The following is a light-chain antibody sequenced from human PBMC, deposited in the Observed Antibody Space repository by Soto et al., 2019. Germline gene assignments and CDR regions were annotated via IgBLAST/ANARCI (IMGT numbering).Light chain of an antibody. CDR3: QHYNNWPPWT. J-gene: IGKJ1*01. CDR1: QSVSSN. CDR2: GAS. V-gene: IGKV3-15*01. Sequence: EIVMTQSPATLCVSPGERATLSCRASQSVSSNLAWYQQKPGQAPRLLIYGASTRATGIPAKFSGSGSGTEFTLTISSLQSEDFAVYYCQHYNNWPPWTFGQGTWVEIK.